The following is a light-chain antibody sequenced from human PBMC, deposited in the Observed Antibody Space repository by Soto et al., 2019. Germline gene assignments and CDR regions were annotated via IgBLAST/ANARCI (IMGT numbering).Light chain of an antibody. Sequence: QSVLTQPASVSGSPGQSITISCTGTSSDIGIYNFVSWYQQHPGEAPKLVIYEVSHRPSGISNRFSGSKSGNTASLTISGLQAEDEADYYCSSYTSSTTLVFGGGTKLTVL. V-gene: IGLV2-14*01. CDR2: EVS. J-gene: IGLJ3*02. CDR1: SSDIGIYNF. CDR3: SSYTSSTTLV.